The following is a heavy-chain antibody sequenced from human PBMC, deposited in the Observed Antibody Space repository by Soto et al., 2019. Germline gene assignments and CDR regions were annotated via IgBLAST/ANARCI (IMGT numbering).Heavy chain of an antibody. Sequence: GESLKISCKGSGYSFTSYWISWVRQMPGKGLEWMGRIDPSDSYTNYSPSFQGHVTISADKSISTAYLQWSSLKASDTAMYYCARYCSSTSCYTDYYYYGMDVWGQGTRVTGSS. J-gene: IGHJ6*02. D-gene: IGHD2-2*02. CDR2: IDPSDSYT. V-gene: IGHV5-10-1*01. CDR1: GYSFTSYW. CDR3: ARYCSSTSCYTDYYYYGMDV.